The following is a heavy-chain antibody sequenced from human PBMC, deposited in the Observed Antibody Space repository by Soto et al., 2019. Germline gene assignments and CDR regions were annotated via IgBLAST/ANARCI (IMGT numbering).Heavy chain of an antibody. CDR2: IYYSGGS. CDR1: GGSISSYY. D-gene: IGHD1-26*01. J-gene: IGHJ4*02. CDR3: AVSSGTYARFDY. Sequence: TLSLTCTVSGGSISSYYWSWIRQPPGKGPEWIGYIYYSGGSNYNPSLKSRVTLSLDASKKQLSLNLSSVTAADRAIYYCAVSSGTYARFDYWGQGTLVTVSS. V-gene: IGHV4-59*01.